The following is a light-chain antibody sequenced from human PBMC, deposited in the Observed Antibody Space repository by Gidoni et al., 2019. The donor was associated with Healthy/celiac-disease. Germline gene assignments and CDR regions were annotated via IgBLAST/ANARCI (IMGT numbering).Light chain of an antibody. CDR2: WAS. V-gene: IGKV4-1*01. CDR3: QQYYITPLT. Sequence: DIVMTQSPDSLAVSLGERATINCRSGQSVLYSSNNKNYLAWYQHKPGQPPKLLIYWASTRESGVPDRFSGSGSGTDFTLTISSLQAEDVAVYYCQQYYITPLTFGGGTKVEIK. J-gene: IGKJ4*01. CDR1: QSVLYSSNNKNY.